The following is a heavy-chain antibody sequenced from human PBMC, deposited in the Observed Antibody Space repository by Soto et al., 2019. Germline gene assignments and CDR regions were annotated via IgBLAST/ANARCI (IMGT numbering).Heavy chain of an antibody. CDR1: GYTFTSYG. CDR2: ISAYNGNT. CDR3: AREEISSWYPFDY. D-gene: IGHD6-13*01. V-gene: IGHV1-18*01. J-gene: IGHJ4*02. Sequence: QVQLVQSGAEVKKPGASVKVSCKASGYTFTSYGISWVRQAPGQGLEWMGWISAYNGNTNYAQKLQGRVTMTTDPATSTAYRELRSLRSDETAVYYCAREEISSWYPFDYWGQGTLVTVSS.